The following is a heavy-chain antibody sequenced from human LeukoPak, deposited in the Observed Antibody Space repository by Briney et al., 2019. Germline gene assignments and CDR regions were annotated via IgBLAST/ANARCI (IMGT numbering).Heavy chain of an antibody. CDR3: ARSLSGYDPLSAC. V-gene: IGHV3-48*01. J-gene: IGHJ4*02. CDR1: GFTFTSYS. CDR2: ITATSNTF. Sequence: GGSLRLSCEVSGFTFTSYSMTWVRQVPGKGLEWIAYITATSNTFYYADSVKGRFTISRDNARNSLFLQMHSLTVEDTAVYYCARSLSGYDPLSACWGQATLVTVS. D-gene: IGHD5-12*01.